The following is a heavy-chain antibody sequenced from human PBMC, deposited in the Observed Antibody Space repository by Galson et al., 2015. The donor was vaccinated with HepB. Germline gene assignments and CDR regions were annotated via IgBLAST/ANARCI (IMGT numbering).Heavy chain of an antibody. CDR2: INTNTGNP. CDR1: GYTFTSYA. J-gene: IGHJ4*02. CDR3: ARDDQLHVLRYFNWLSPRRDPATIDY. D-gene: IGHD3-9*01. Sequence: SVKVSCKASGYTFTSYAMNWVRQAPGQGLEWMGWINTNTGNPTYAQGFTGRFVFSLDTSVSTAYLQISSLKAEDTAVYYCARDDQLHVLRYFNWLSPRRDPATIDYWGQGTLVTVSS. V-gene: IGHV7-4-1*02.